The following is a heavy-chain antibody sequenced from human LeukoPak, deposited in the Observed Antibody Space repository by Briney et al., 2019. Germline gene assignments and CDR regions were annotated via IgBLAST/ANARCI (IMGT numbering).Heavy chain of an antibody. CDR1: GYTFTSYG. CDR2: ISAYNGNT. J-gene: IGHJ4*02. CDR3: ARDRWQHLAGDY. V-gene: IGHV1-18*01. Sequence: ASVKVSCKASGYTFTSYGISWVRQAPGQGLEWMGWISAYNGNTNYAQKLQGRVTMTTDTSTSAAYMELRSLRSDDTAVYYCARDRWQHLAGDYWGQGTLVTVSS. D-gene: IGHD6-13*01.